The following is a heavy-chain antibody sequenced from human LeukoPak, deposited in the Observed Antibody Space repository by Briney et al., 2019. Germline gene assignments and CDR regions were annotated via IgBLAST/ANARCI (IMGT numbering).Heavy chain of an antibody. CDR3: AREGIAVAGTMFDP. CDR1: GGTFSSYA. CDR2: IIPIFGTA. J-gene: IGHJ5*02. D-gene: IGHD6-19*01. Sequence: GASVKVSCKASGGTFSSYAISWVRQAPGQGLEWMGGIIPIFGTANYAQKFQGRVTITADKSTSTVYMELSSLRSEDTAVYYCAREGIAVAGTMFDPWGQGTLVTVSS. V-gene: IGHV1-69*06.